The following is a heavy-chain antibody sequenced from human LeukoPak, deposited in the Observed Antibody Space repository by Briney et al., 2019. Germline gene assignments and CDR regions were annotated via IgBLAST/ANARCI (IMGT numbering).Heavy chain of an antibody. CDR1: GYTFTGYY. CDR2: INPNSGGT. CDR3: ARGYYDILTGSDYYYYYMDV. Sequence: ASVKVSCKASGYTFTGYYMHWVRQAPGQGLEWMGWINPNSGGTNYAQKFQGRVTMTRDTSISTAYMELSRLRSDDTAVYYCARGYYDILTGSDYYYYYMDVWGKGTTVTISS. V-gene: IGHV1-2*02. J-gene: IGHJ6*03. D-gene: IGHD3-9*01.